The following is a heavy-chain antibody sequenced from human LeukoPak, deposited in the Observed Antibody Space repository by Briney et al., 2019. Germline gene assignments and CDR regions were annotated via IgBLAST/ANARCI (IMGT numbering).Heavy chain of an antibody. CDR3: ARGPPRIVATISAAFDI. CDR1: GGTFSSYA. D-gene: IGHD5-12*01. V-gene: IGHV1-69*13. CDR2: IIPIFGTA. J-gene: IGHJ3*02. Sequence: SVKVSCKATGGTFSSYAISWVRQAPGQGLEWMGGIIPIFGTANYAQKFQGRVTITADESTSTAYMEQSSLRSEDTAVYYCARGPPRIVATISAAFDIWGQGTMVTVSS.